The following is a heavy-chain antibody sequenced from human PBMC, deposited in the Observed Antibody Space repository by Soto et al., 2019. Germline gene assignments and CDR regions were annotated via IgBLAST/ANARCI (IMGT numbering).Heavy chain of an antibody. CDR1: GFTFSSYG. CDR3: ARDREAYRGSYEDYYYYYGMDV. CDR2: IWYDGSNK. Sequence: QVQLVESGGGVVQPGRSLRLSCAASGFTFSSYGMHWVRQAPGKGLEWVAVIWYDGSNKYYADSVKGRLTISRDNSKNTLYLQMNSLRAEDTAVYYCARDREAYRGSYEDYYYYYGMDVWGQGTTVTVSS. D-gene: IGHD3-16*01. V-gene: IGHV3-33*01. J-gene: IGHJ6*02.